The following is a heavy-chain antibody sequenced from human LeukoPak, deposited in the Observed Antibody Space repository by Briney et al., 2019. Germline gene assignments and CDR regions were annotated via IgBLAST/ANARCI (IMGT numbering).Heavy chain of an antibody. CDR1: GFTFSSYA. J-gene: IGHJ4*02. Sequence: TGGSLRLSCAASGFTFSSYAMHWVRQAPGKGLEWVAVISYDGSNKYYAHSVKGRFTISRDNSKNTLYLQMNSLRAEDTAVYYCAKRLGGDYGDYVLDYWGQGTLVTVSS. CDR2: ISYDGSNK. V-gene: IGHV3-30-3*02. CDR3: AKRLGGDYGDYVLDY. D-gene: IGHD4-17*01.